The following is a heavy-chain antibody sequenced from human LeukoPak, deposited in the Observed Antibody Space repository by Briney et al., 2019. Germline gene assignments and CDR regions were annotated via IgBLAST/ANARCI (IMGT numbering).Heavy chain of an antibody. CDR3: TRVGYIDEGIDY. CDR1: GFPFSSYW. CDR2: IKQDGSKK. V-gene: IGHV3-7*04. Sequence: GGSLRLSCVASGFPFSSYWMTWVRQAPGKGLEWVANIKQDGSKKSYVDSVKGRFTISRDNAKNSLYLQMNSLRAEDTAIYYCTRVGYIDEGIDYWGQGTLDTVSS. D-gene: IGHD5-24*01. J-gene: IGHJ4*02.